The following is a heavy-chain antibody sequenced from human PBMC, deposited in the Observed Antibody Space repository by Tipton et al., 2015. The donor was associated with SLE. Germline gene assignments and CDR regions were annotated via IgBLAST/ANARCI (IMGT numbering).Heavy chain of an antibody. Sequence: TLSLTCAVYGGSFSGYYWSWIRQPPGKGLEWIGEINHSGSTNYNPSLKSRVTISVDTSKNQFSLKLSSVTAADTAVYYCARDGWGGDWYFDLWGRGTLVTVSS. J-gene: IGHJ2*01. V-gene: IGHV4-34*01. CDR3: ARDGWGGDWYFDL. D-gene: IGHD7-27*01. CDR2: INHSGST. CDR1: GGSFSGYY.